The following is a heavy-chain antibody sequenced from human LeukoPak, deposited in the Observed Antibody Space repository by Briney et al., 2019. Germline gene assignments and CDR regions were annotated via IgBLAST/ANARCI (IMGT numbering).Heavy chain of an antibody. D-gene: IGHD5-24*01. CDR1: GFTFSSYG. Sequence: GGSLRLSCAASGFTFSSYGMHWVRQAPGKGLEWVAFIRYDGSNKYYADSVKGRFTISRDNSKNTLYLQMNSLRAEDTAVYYCAKEMATTYPPYYYYYMDVWGKGTTVTVSS. J-gene: IGHJ6*03. CDR3: AKEMATTYPPYYYYYMDV. CDR2: IRYDGSNK. V-gene: IGHV3-30*02.